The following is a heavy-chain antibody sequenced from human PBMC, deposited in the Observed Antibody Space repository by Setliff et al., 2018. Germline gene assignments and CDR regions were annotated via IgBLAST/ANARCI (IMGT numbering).Heavy chain of an antibody. CDR2: IRYDGSNK. CDR1: GFTFSSYG. V-gene: IGHV3-30*02. J-gene: IGHJ6*02. CDR3: ARPGLPLRYYYGMDV. Sequence: GGSLRLSCAASGFTFSSYGMHWVRQAPGKGLEWVAFIRYDGSNKDYADSVKGRFTISRDNSKNAVYLQMNSLRAEDTAEYYCARPGLPLRYYYGMDVWGQGTTVTVSS.